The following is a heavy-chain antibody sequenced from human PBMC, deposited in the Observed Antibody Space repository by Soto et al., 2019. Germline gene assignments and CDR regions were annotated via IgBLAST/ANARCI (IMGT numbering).Heavy chain of an antibody. D-gene: IGHD1-26*01. CDR1: GGSFSGYY. Sequence: QVQLQQWGAGLLKPSETLSLTCAVYGGSFSGYYWSWIRQPPGKGLEWIGEINHSGSTNYNPSLKSRVTISVDTSKNQFSLKLSSVTAADTAVYYCARRVGATRRGGFDYWGQGTLVTVSS. J-gene: IGHJ4*02. CDR2: INHSGST. V-gene: IGHV4-34*01. CDR3: ARRVGATRRGGFDY.